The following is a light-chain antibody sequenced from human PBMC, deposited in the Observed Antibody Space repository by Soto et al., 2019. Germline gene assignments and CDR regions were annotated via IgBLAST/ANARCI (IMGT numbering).Light chain of an antibody. Sequence: QSALTQPASVSGSPGQSITISCTGTSSDIGGYDYVSWYQQYPGKVAKLMIYDVTNRASGVPSRFSASKSGDTASLTISGLQAEDEADYYCSSYTSTSTLVVFGGGTKLTVL. CDR2: DVT. J-gene: IGLJ2*01. V-gene: IGLV2-14*01. CDR1: SSDIGGYDY. CDR3: SSYTSTSTLVV.